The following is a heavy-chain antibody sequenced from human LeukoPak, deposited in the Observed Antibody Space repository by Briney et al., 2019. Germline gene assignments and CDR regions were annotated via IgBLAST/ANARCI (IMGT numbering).Heavy chain of an antibody. J-gene: IGHJ5*02. Sequence: SETLSLTCTVSGGSISSYYWSWMRQPPGKGLEWIGYIYYSGSTNYNPSLRSRVTISVDTSKNQFSLKLSSVTAADTAVYYCARDWSSGWYRWFDPWGQGTLVTVSS. CDR3: ARDWSSGWYRWFDP. V-gene: IGHV4-59*01. D-gene: IGHD6-19*01. CDR2: IYYSGST. CDR1: GGSISSYY.